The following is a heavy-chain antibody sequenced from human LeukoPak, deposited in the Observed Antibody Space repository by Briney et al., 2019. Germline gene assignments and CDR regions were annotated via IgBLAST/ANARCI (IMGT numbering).Heavy chain of an antibody. V-gene: IGHV1-3*01. CDR2: VDAGSGST. D-gene: IGHD2-15*01. J-gene: IGHJ5*02. CDR3: ARSGGSQPSNNWFDP. CDR1: GYIFTTYA. Sequence: GASVKVSCKASGYIFTTYAIHWVRQAPGERLEWMGWVDAGSGSTKYSQEFQGRITITRDTSASTAYMELSSLRSEDTALYYCARSGGSQPSNNWFDPWGQGTLVTVSS.